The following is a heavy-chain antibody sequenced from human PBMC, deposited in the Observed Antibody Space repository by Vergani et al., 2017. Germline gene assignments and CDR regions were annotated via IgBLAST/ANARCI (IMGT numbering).Heavy chain of an antibody. CDR1: GGSISSGGYY. Sequence: QVQLQESGPGLVKPSQTLSLTCTVSGGSISSGGYYWSWIRQHPGKGLEWIGYIYYSGSTYYNPSLKSRVTISVDTSKNQFSLKLSSVTAADTAVYYCARGLIVRFYYYYGMDVWGRGTTVTVSS. CDR3: ARGLIVRFYYYYGMDV. J-gene: IGHJ6*02. V-gene: IGHV4-31*03. D-gene: IGHD2/OR15-2a*01. CDR2: IYYSGST.